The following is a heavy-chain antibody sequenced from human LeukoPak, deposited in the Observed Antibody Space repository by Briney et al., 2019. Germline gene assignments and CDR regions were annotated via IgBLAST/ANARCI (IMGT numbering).Heavy chain of an antibody. D-gene: IGHD5-18*01. Sequence: GASVKVSCKASGYTFTGYYMHWVRQAPGQGLEWMGWINPNSGGTNYAQKFQGRVTMTRDTSISTAYMELSRLRSDDTAVYYCARGIYRIQLWLNYWGQGTLVTVSS. CDR1: GYTFTGYY. CDR3: ARGIYRIQLWLNY. CDR2: INPNSGGT. V-gene: IGHV1-2*02. J-gene: IGHJ4*02.